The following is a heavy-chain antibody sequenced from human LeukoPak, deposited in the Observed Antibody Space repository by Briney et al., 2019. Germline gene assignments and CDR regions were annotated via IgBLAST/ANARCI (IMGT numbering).Heavy chain of an antibody. J-gene: IGHJ6*02. V-gene: IGHV3-7*03. CDR2: IRHDGSET. Sequence: GGSLRLSCAASGFPFSSYWMSWVRQAPGKGLEWVANIRHDGSETYYVDSLRGRFTISRDNAKNLVYLQMNSLRVEDTAVYHCAKFYDMDVWGQGTTVTVSS. CDR1: GFPFSSYW. CDR3: AKFYDMDV.